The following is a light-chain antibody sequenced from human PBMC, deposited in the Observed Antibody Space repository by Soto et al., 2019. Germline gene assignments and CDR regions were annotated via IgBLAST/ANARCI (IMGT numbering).Light chain of an antibody. V-gene: IGKV1-39*01. CDR3: QQSYRTPWT. Sequence: DFPMTQSPATLSASVGDRVTIPCQASQDISSYLNWYQQKPGKAPKLLIYDASSLESGVPSRFSGSGSGTDFTLTISSLQPADVATYYCQQSYRTPWTFGQGTKVDIK. CDR1: QDISSY. J-gene: IGKJ1*01. CDR2: DAS.